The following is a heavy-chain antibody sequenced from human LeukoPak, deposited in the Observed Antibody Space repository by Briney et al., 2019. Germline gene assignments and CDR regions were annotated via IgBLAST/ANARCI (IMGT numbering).Heavy chain of an antibody. D-gene: IGHD3-10*01. V-gene: IGHV1-2*06. CDR3: ARALDYYGSGSYQEH. CDR1: GYTFTGYY. CDR2: INPNSGGT. J-gene: IGHJ4*02. Sequence: ASVKVSCKASGYTFTGYYMHWVRQAPGQGLEWMGRINPNSGGTNYAQKFQGRVTITRDTSASTAYMELSSLRSEDTAVYYCARALDYYGSGSYQEHWGQGTLVTVSS.